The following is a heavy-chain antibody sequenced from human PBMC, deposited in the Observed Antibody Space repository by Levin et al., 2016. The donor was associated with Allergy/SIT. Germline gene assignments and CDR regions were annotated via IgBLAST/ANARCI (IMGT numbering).Heavy chain of an antibody. J-gene: IGHJ4*02. D-gene: IGHD4-23*01. Sequence: GGSLRLSCAASGFTFSTYSMHWVRQAPGKGLEWVSSITSSSTYIYYTESVKGRFTISRDSAKNSLYLQMDSLRAEDTAVYYCAKDHGVNRFEYFDCWGQGTLVTVSS. CDR1: GFTFSTYS. V-gene: IGHV3-21*01. CDR2: ITSSSTYI. CDR3: AKDHGVNRFEYFDC.